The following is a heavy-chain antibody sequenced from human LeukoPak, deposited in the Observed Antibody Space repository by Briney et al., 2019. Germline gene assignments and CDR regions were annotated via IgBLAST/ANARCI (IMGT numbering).Heavy chain of an antibody. Sequence: RGSLRLSCAASGFTFSSYSMNWVRQAPGKGLEWVSSISSSSSYIYYADSVKGRFTISRDNAKNSLYLQMNSLRAEDTAVYYCARDGYRGLELFDYWGQGTLVTVSS. J-gene: IGHJ4*02. V-gene: IGHV3-21*01. CDR2: ISSSSSYI. CDR3: ARDGYRGLELFDY. D-gene: IGHD1-7*01. CDR1: GFTFSSYS.